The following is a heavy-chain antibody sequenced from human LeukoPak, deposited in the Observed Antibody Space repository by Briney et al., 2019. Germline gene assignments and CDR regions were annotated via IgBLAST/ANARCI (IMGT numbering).Heavy chain of an antibody. CDR2: MNPNSSNT. J-gene: IGHJ4*02. CDR1: GYTFTSYD. CDR3: ARGEHYYDSSGTEPFDY. V-gene: IGHV1-8*01. D-gene: IGHD3-22*01. Sequence: ASVKVSCKASGYTFTSYDINWVRQATGQGLEWMGWMNPNSSNTGYAQEFQGRVTMTRNTSISTAYMELSSLRSEDTAAYYCARGEHYYDSSGTEPFDYWGQGTLVTVSS.